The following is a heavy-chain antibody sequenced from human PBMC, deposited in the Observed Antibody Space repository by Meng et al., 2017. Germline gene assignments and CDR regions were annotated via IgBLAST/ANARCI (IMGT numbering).Heavy chain of an antibody. CDR2: TYYGSKWSH. Sequence: QVQLQQSGPGLVMPSQTLSLTCAISGDSVSSNRAAWNWIRQSPSRGLEWLRRTYYGSKWSHDYAVSVKSRIIINADTSKNQFSLQLNSVTPGDTAVYYCARGFAPVAPGAFDYWGQGALVTVSS. J-gene: IGHJ4*02. D-gene: IGHD2-2*01. V-gene: IGHV6-1*01. CDR1: GDSVSSNRAA. CDR3: ARGFAPVAPGAFDY.